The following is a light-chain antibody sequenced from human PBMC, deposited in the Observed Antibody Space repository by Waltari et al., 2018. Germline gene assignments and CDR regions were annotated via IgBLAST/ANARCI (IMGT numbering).Light chain of an antibody. CDR3: QQSSSTPYI. Sequence: DIQMTQSPSSLSASVGDRVTITCRASQSISSYLNWYQQKPGKAPKVVIYDASRLQSGVPSRFSGSGSGTDFTLTISSLQPEDFATYYCQQSSSTPYIFGQGTKLEI. CDR2: DAS. V-gene: IGKV1-39*01. J-gene: IGKJ2*01. CDR1: QSISSY.